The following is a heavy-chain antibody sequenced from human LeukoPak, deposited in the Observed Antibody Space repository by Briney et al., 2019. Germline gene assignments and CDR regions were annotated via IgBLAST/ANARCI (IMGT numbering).Heavy chain of an antibody. Sequence: GESLKISCKGYGYGFTSYWIGWVRQMPGKGLEWMGIIYPGDSDTRYSPSFQGQVTISADKSISTAYLQWSSLKASDTAMYYCARHGKADSSGIDYWGQGTLVTVSS. CDR3: ARHGKADSSGIDY. D-gene: IGHD6-19*01. CDR1: GYGFTSYW. J-gene: IGHJ4*02. CDR2: IYPGDSDT. V-gene: IGHV5-51*01.